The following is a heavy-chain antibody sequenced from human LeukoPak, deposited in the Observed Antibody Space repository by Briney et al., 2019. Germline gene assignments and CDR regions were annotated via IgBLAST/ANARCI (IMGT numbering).Heavy chain of an antibody. CDR3: ARPLNVYGSGQFGFDY. V-gene: IGHV3-30*02. CDR1: GFTFSSYG. D-gene: IGHD3-10*01. J-gene: IGHJ4*02. CDR2: IRYDGSNK. Sequence: PGGSLRLSCAASGFTFSSYGMHWVRQAPGKGLEWVAFIRYDGSNKYYADSVQGRFTISRDNSKNTLYLQMNSLRAGDTAVYYCARPLNVYGSGQFGFDYWGQGTLVTVSS.